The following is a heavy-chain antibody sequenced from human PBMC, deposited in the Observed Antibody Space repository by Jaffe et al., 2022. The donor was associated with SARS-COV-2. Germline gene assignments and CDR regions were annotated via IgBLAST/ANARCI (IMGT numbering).Heavy chain of an antibody. CDR1: GFTFSSYA. CDR2: ISYDGSNK. Sequence: QVQLVESGGGVVQPGRSLRLSCAASGFTFSSYAMHWVRQAPGKGLEWVAVISYDGSNKYYADSVKGRFTISRDNSKNTLYLQMNSLRAEDTAVYYCAGARGEWLVLLFDYWGQGTLVTVSS. D-gene: IGHD6-19*01. J-gene: IGHJ4*02. V-gene: IGHV3-30*04. CDR3: AGARGEWLVLLFDY.